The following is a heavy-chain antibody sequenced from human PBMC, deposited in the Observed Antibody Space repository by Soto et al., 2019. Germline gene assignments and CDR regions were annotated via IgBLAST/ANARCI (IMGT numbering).Heavy chain of an antibody. CDR1: GFTFSSYA. Sequence: EVQLLESGGGLVQPGGSLRLSCAASGFTFSSYAMSWVRQAPGKGLEWVSAISGSGDSTYYEDSVKGRFTISRDNSKNPQYLQMNSPRAEDTAVYYCAKRTVGWYFDLWGRGTLVTVSS. V-gene: IGHV3-23*01. D-gene: IGHD4-17*01. CDR3: AKRTVGWYFDL. J-gene: IGHJ2*01. CDR2: ISGSGDST.